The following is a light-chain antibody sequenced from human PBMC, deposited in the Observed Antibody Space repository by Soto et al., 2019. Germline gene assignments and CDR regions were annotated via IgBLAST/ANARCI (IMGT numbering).Light chain of an antibody. J-gene: IGKJ3*01. CDR2: DAS. CDR3: QQYDNLVT. Sequence: DIQMTQSPSSLSASVGDRVTITCQASQDISNYLNWYQQKPGKAPKLLIYDASNLETGVPSRSSGSGSGTDFTFTISSLQPEDIATYYCQQYDNLVTFGPGTKVDIK. V-gene: IGKV1-33*01. CDR1: QDISNY.